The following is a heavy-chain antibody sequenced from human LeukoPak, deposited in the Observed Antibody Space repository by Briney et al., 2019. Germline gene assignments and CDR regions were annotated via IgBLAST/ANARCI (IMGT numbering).Heavy chain of an antibody. D-gene: IGHD3-10*02. CDR2: MNPNSGYT. CDR3: ARDGCSGSCRY. J-gene: IGHJ4*02. Sequence: ASVNFSCKASGYTFTSYDINWVRQATGQGLEWMGWMNPNSGYTCYAQKFQGRVTMTRHTSISADYMEVSSLRSVDTAVYCCARDGCSGSCRYWGQGALVTVCS. CDR1: GYTFTSYD. V-gene: IGHV1-8*01.